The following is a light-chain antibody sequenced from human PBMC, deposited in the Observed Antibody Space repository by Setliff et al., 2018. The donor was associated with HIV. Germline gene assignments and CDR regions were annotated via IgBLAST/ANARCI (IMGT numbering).Light chain of an antibody. Sequence: QSVLTQPASVSGFPGQSITISCTGSSSDVGSYNYVSWYQQHPGKAPKLMISYVSKRPSGVSNRFSGSKSGNTASLTISGLQAEDEADYYCSSYTSSSLPYVFGTGTKVTVL. CDR1: SSDVGSYNY. CDR2: YVS. V-gene: IGLV2-14*03. J-gene: IGLJ1*01. CDR3: SSYTSSSLPYV.